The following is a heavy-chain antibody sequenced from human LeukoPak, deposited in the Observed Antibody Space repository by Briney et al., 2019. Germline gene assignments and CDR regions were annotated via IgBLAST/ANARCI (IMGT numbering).Heavy chain of an antibody. CDR3: AKRDSNGYFLFDY. V-gene: IGHV3-30*02. D-gene: IGHD3-22*01. Sequence: GGSLRLSCAASGFTFSSYGMHWVRQAPGKGLEWVAFIRYDGTNEYYVDSVKGRFTISRDNSKNTLYLQMDSLRAEDTAVYYCAKRDSNGYFLFDYWGQGTLVTVSS. J-gene: IGHJ4*02. CDR1: GFTFSSYG. CDR2: IRYDGTNE.